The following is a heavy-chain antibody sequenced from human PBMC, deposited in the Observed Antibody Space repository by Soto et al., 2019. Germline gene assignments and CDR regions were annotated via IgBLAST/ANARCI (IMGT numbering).Heavy chain of an antibody. D-gene: IGHD3-16*01. Sequence: QVQLVQSGDEVKKPGASVKVSCKASGYIFVNYGIAWVRQAPGQGLEWMGWISPYTGNTHSATKIQGRLTMTTDTSQSKGLMDLGSLTSDDTAVYYCVMVDNYVTPTPQDVWGQGTTVTVSS. V-gene: IGHV1-18*01. CDR2: ISPYTGNT. J-gene: IGHJ6*02. CDR1: GYIFVNYG. CDR3: VMVDNYVTPTPQDV.